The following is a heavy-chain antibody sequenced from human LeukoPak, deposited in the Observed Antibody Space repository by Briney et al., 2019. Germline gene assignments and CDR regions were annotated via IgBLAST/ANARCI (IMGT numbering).Heavy chain of an antibody. V-gene: IGHV4-30-4*01. D-gene: IGHD3-10*01. J-gene: IGHJ4*02. CDR1: GGSISRGGYY. CDR3: ARGGDYYGSGSLDY. Sequence: PSETLSLTCTVSGGSISRGGYYWSWIRQPPGKGLEWIGYIYYSGSTYYNPSLKSRVTISVDTSKNQFSLKLSSVTAADTAVYYCARGGDYYGSGSLDYWGQGTLVTVSS. CDR2: IYYSGST.